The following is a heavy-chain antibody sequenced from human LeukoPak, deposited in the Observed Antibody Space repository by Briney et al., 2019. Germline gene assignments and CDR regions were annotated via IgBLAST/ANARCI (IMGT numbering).Heavy chain of an antibody. CDR2: ISGSGGST. J-gene: IGHJ4*02. V-gene: IGHV3-23*01. CDR3: AKDRWPYYGSGSFGDY. Sequence: PGGSLRLSCAASGFTFSSYAMSWVRQAPGKGLEWVSAISGSGGSTYYADSVKGRFTSSRDNSKNTLYLQMNSLRAEDTAVYYCAKDRWPYYGSGSFGDYWGQGTLVTVSS. D-gene: IGHD3-10*01. CDR1: GFTFSSYA.